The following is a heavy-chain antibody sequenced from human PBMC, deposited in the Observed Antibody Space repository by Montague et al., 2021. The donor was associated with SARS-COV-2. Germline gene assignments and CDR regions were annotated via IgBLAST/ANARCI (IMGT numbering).Heavy chain of an antibody. CDR2: IYHTGST. J-gene: IGHJ4*02. CDR3: VANGYYSLDF. Sequence: SETLSLTCVVSGDSITGSDNWWSWVRQPPGKGLEWIGEIYHTGSTNFNPSLTSRVTISIDESKNQFSLKLRSVTAADTAVYYCVANGYYSLDFWGQGTLVNVSS. CDR1: GDSITGSDNW. V-gene: IGHV4-4*02. D-gene: IGHD3-22*01.